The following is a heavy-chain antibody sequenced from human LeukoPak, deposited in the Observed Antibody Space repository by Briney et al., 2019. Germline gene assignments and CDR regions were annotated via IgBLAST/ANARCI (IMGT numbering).Heavy chain of an antibody. D-gene: IGHD2-2*01. CDR1: GFTFSNYE. CDR3: AREAPTSCHDY. J-gene: IGHJ4*02. Sequence: PGGSLRLSCAASGFTFSNYEINWVRQAPGKGLEWVSYISGGGDTIYYADSVKGRFTISRDNAKNSLYLQMNSLRAEDTAVYYCAREAPTSCHDYWGQGTLVTVSS. V-gene: IGHV3-48*03. CDR2: ISGGGDTI.